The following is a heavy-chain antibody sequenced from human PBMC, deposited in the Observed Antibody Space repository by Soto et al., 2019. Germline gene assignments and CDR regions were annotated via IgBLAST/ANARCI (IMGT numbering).Heavy chain of an antibody. V-gene: IGHV3-15*01. D-gene: IGHD4-17*01. CDR1: GFTFSNAW. CDR3: TTDFRYGGKWYPDY. CDR2: IKSKTDGGTT. Sequence: NPGGSLRLSCAASGFTFSNAWMSWVRQAPGKGLEWVGRIKSKTDGGTTDYAAPVKGRFTISRDDSKNTLYLQMNSLKTEDTAVYYCTTDFRYGGKWYPDYWGQGTLVTVSS. J-gene: IGHJ4*02.